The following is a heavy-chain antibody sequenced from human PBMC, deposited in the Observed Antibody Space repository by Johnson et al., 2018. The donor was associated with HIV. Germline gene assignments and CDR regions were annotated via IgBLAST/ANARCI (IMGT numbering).Heavy chain of an antibody. J-gene: IGHJ3*02. CDR1: GFTFTSYA. D-gene: IGHD3-3*01. Sequence: QMMLVESGGGVVQPERLLRLSCAASGFTFTSYAMHWVRQAPGKGLVWVASISYDGSNEYYAASVKGRFTISRENAKNSLYLQMNSLRAGDTAVYYCARGVPFGVVRLGYRAFDIWGQGTMVTVSS. V-gene: IGHV3-30*03. CDR2: ISYDGSNE. CDR3: ARGVPFGVVRLGYRAFDI.